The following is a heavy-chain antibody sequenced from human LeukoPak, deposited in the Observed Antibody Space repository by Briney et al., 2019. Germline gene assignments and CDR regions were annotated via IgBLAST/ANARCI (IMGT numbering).Heavy chain of an antibody. Sequence: PSETLSLTCAVSGYSINSGYYWGWIRQPPGKGLEWIGSIYHSGSTYYNPSLKSRVTISVDTSKNQFSLKLSSVTAADTAVYYCARPLGGTGAFDIWGQGTMVTVSS. CDR2: IYHSGST. V-gene: IGHV4-38-2*01. J-gene: IGHJ3*02. CDR3: ARPLGGTGAFDI. D-gene: IGHD3-16*01. CDR1: GYSINSGYY.